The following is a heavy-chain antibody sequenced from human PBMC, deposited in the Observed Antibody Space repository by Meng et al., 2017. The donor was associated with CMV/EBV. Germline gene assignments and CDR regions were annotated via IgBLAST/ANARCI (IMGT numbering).Heavy chain of an antibody. Sequence: GGSLRLSCAASGFTFSSYWMHWVRQAPGKGLVWVSRINSDGSSTSYADSVKGRFTISRDNSKNTLYLQMNSLRAEDTAVYYCAKDLTYYDFWSGYYPAYYYGMDVWGQGTTVTVSS. CDR1: GFTFSSYW. CDR3: AKDLTYYDFWSGYYPAYYYGMDV. J-gene: IGHJ6*02. D-gene: IGHD3-3*01. CDR2: INSDGSST. V-gene: IGHV3-74*01.